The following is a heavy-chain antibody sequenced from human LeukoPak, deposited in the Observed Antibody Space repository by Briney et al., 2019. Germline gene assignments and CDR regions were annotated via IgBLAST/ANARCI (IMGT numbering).Heavy chain of an antibody. CDR3: AKDRGDIVVVPAAKYYYYGMDV. J-gene: IGHJ6*02. CDR2: ISYDGSNK. CDR1: GFSFSSYA. Sequence: GGSLRLSCAASGFSFSSYAIHWVRQAPGKGLEWVAVISYDGSNKYYADSVKGRFTISRDNSKNTLYLQMNSLRAEDTAVYYCAKDRGDIVVVPAAKYYYYGMDVWGQGTTVTVSS. D-gene: IGHD2-2*01. V-gene: IGHV3-30*18.